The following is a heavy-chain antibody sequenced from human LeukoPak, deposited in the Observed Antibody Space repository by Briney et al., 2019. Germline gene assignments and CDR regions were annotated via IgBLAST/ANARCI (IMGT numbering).Heavy chain of an antibody. Sequence: PGGSLRLSCAASGFTFSSYSMNWVRQAPGKGLEWVSSISSSSSYIYYADSVKGRFTISRDNANNSVYLQMNSLRAEDTAVYYCARGPPLGDFWSGYYEDYWGQGTLVTVSS. CDR3: ARGPPLGDFWSGYYEDY. D-gene: IGHD3-3*01. J-gene: IGHJ4*02. V-gene: IGHV3-21*01. CDR1: GFTFSSYS. CDR2: ISSSSSYI.